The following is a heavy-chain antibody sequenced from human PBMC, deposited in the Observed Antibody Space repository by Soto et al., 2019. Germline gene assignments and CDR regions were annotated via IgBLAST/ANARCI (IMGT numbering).Heavy chain of an antibody. CDR2: ISAYNGNT. Sequence: GASVKVSCKASGYTFTSYGISWVRQAPGQGLEWMGWISAYNGNTNYAQKLQGRVTMTTDTSTSTAYMELRSLRSDDTAVYYCARDFMTYFDWMRLAFDPWGQGTLVTVSS. V-gene: IGHV1-18*01. CDR3: ARDFMTYFDWMRLAFDP. CDR1: GYTFTSYG. D-gene: IGHD3-9*01. J-gene: IGHJ5*02.